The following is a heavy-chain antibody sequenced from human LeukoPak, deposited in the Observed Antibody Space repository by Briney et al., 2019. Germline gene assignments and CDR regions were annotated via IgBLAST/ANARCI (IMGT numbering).Heavy chain of an antibody. CDR3: AKTLGPTHYYDSSGYSEYYYGMDV. J-gene: IGHJ6*02. CDR1: GFTFSSYA. D-gene: IGHD3-22*01. Sequence: GGSLRLSCAASGFTFSSYAMSWVRQAPGKGLEWVSAISGSGGSTYYADSVKGRFTISRDNSKNTLYLQMNSLRAEDAAVYYCAKTLGPTHYYDSSGYSEYYYGMDVWGQGTTVTVSS. CDR2: ISGSGGST. V-gene: IGHV3-23*01.